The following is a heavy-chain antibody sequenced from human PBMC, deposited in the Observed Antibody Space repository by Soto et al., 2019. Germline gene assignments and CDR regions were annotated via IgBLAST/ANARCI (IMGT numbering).Heavy chain of an antibody. Sequence: VQLVQSGAEVMKPGASVKVSCKASGDPFSNYDMKWVRQATGQGLEWMGWMNPNSGNTGYARKFQGRVTMTRNTSITTVYMELSSLRSEDTAVYYCARGRNGMDVWGQGTTVTVSS. CDR2: MNPNSGNT. V-gene: IGHV1-8*01. CDR3: ARGRNGMDV. J-gene: IGHJ6*02. CDR1: GDPFSNYD.